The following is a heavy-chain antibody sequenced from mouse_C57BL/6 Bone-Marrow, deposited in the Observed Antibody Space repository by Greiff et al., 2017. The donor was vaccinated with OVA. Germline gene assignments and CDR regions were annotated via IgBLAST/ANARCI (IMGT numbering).Heavy chain of an antibody. V-gene: IGHV5-16*01. CDR1: GFTFSDYY. Sequence: EVMLVESEGGLVQPGSSMKLSCTASGFTFSDYYMAWVRQVPEKGLEWVANINYDGSSTYYLASLKSRFIISRDNAKNILYLQMSSLKSEDTATYYCARGGWDWYFDVWGTGTTVTVSS. CDR2: INYDGSST. D-gene: IGHD3-3*01. CDR3: ARGGWDWYFDV. J-gene: IGHJ1*03.